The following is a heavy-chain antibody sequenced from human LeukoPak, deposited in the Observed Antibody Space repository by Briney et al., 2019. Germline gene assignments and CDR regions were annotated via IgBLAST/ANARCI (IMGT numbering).Heavy chain of an antibody. CDR3: ARYSCPNGVCYYFDY. Sequence: SETLSLTCTVSGGSISSYYWSWIRQPSGKGLEWIGYIYYSRSTNYNPSLKSRVTISVDTPKNQFSLKLSSVTAADTAVYYCARYSCPNGVCYYFDYWGQGTLVTVSS. CDR2: IYYSRST. V-gene: IGHV4-59*01. J-gene: IGHJ4*02. D-gene: IGHD2-8*01. CDR1: GGSISSYY.